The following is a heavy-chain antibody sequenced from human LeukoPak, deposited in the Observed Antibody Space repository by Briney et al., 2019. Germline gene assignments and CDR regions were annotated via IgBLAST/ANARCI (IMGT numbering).Heavy chain of an antibody. Sequence: GESVKISCKGSGSRFTSYWIGWVRQMPGKGLEWMGIIYPGDSDTRYSPSFQGQVTISADKSISTAYLQWSSLKASDTAMYYCARSERITMVRGVIGWFDPWGQGTLVTVSS. CDR1: GSRFTSYW. CDR3: ARSERITMVRGVIGWFDP. J-gene: IGHJ5*02. D-gene: IGHD3-10*01. V-gene: IGHV5-51*01. CDR2: IYPGDSDT.